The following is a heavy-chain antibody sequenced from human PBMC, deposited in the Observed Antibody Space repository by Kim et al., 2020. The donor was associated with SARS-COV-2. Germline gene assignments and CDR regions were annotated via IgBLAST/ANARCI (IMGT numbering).Heavy chain of an antibody. CDR3: AHMCRSGASCYSY. V-gene: IGHV2-5*01. J-gene: IGHJ4*02. Sequence: PYSHSLKSRLTITKDTSKNQVVLTMTNMDPVDTATYYCAHMCRSGASCYSYWGQGTLVTVSS. D-gene: IGHD2-15*01.